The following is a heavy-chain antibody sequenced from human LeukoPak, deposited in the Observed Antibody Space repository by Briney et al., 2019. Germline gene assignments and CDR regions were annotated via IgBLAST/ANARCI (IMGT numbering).Heavy chain of an antibody. D-gene: IGHD4-23*01. V-gene: IGHV1-2*02. Sequence: ASVKVSCKASGYTFTGYYMHWVRQAPGQGLEWMGWLNPNSGGTNYAQKFQGRVTMTRDTSISTAYMELSRLRSDDTAVYYCARDLTPTDYGGNSAFDYWGQGTLVTVSS. CDR1: GYTFTGYY. J-gene: IGHJ4*02. CDR2: LNPNSGGT. CDR3: ARDLTPTDYGGNSAFDY.